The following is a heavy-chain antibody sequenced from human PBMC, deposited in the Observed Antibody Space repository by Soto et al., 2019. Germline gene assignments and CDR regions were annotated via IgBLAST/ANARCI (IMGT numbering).Heavy chain of an antibody. J-gene: IGHJ4*02. V-gene: IGHV1-18*01. CDR2: ISAYNGNT. Sequence: ASVKVSCKASGYTFTSYGISWVRQAPGQGLEWMGWISAYNGNTNYAQKLQGRVTMTTDTSTSTAYMELRSLRSDDTAVYYCARDSPWLGRYVDTPMAYFDYWGQGTLVTVPQ. D-gene: IGHD5-18*01. CDR3: ARDSPWLGRYVDTPMAYFDY. CDR1: GYTFTSYG.